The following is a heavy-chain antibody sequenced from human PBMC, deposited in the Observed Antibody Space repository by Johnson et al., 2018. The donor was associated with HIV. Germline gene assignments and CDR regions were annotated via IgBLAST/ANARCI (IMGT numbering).Heavy chain of an antibody. J-gene: IGHJ3*02. D-gene: IGHD3-3*01. CDR2: ISYDGSNT. CDR3: ARVATFGVVISDGFDI. Sequence: QVQLVESGGGLVQPGRSLRLSCAASGFTFSSYGMHWVRQAPGKGLEWVAVISYDGSNTYYVDSVKGRFTISRDNSKNTLYLQLNSLRSEDTAVYYCARVATFGVVISDGFDIWGQGTMVTVSS. V-gene: IGHV3-30*03. CDR1: GFTFSSYG.